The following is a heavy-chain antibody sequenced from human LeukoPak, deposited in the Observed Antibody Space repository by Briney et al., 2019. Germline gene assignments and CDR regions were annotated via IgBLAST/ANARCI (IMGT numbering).Heavy chain of an antibody. CDR2: INHSGST. V-gene: IGHV4-34*01. CDR3: ARGAPRIAAAGRANFDY. Sequence: SETLSLTCAVYGGSFSGYYWSWIRQPPGKGLEWIGEINHSGSTNYNPSLKSRVTISVDTSKNQFSLKLSSVTAADTAVYYCARGAPRIAAAGRANFDYWGQGTLVTVSS. CDR1: GGSFSGYY. D-gene: IGHD6-13*01. J-gene: IGHJ4*02.